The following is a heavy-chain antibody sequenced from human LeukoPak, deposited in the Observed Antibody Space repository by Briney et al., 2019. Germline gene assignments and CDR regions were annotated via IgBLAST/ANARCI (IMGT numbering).Heavy chain of an antibody. Sequence: PGGSLRLSCAASGFTFSSYWMSWVRQAPGKGLEWVANIKQDGSEKYYVDSVKGRFTISRDNAKNSLYLQMNSLRAEDTAVYYCARVPIWGYYYDSSSYYFDYWGQGTLVTVSS. CDR1: GFTFSSYW. J-gene: IGHJ4*02. CDR3: ARVPIWGYYYDSSSYYFDY. D-gene: IGHD3-22*01. V-gene: IGHV3-7*01. CDR2: IKQDGSEK.